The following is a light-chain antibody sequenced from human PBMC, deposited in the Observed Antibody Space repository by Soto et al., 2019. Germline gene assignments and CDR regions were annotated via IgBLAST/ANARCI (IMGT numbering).Light chain of an antibody. J-gene: IGLJ2*01. CDR3: SSYAGGHNFVI. CDR2: EVP. Sequence: QSALTQPPSASGSPGQSVTVSCTGTSSDVGAYNFVSWYQHRPGRAPKLIIFEVPKRPSGVPDRFSASKSGNTASLTVSGLQAEDEAVYYCSSYAGGHNFVIFGGGTKLTVL. V-gene: IGLV2-8*01. CDR1: SSDVGAYNF.